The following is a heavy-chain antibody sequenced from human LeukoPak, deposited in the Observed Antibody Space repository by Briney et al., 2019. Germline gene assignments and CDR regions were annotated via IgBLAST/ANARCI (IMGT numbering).Heavy chain of an antibody. CDR3: ARHNSGSWRSFAP. CDR1: GGSISSSSYY. CDR2: IYYSGST. Sequence: PSETLSLTCTVSGGSISSSSYYWGWIRQPPGKGLEWIGSIYYSGSTYYNPSLKSRVTISVDTSKNQFSLKLSSVTAADTAVYYCARHNSGSWRSFAPWGQGTLVTVSS. D-gene: IGHD1-26*01. J-gene: IGHJ5*02. V-gene: IGHV4-39*01.